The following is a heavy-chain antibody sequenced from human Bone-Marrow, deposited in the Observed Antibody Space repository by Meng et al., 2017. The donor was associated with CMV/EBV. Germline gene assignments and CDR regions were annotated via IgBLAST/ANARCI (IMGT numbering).Heavy chain of an antibody. CDR1: GFTFSNYG. J-gene: IGHJ4*02. CDR3: SRQPHYNWDWDC. D-gene: IGHD1-7*01. V-gene: IGHV3-30*02. Sequence: GGSLRLSCAASGFTFSNYGIHWVRQAPGKGLEWVAFIRHDGSKKYYADSVKGRFTISRDNSKNTVYLQMNSLRVEDTAGYYCSRQPHYNWDWDCWGQGTRVTVSS. CDR2: IRHDGSKK.